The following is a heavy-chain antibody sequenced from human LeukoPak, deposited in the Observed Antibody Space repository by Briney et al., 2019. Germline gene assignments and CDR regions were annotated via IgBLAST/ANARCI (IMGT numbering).Heavy chain of an antibody. V-gene: IGHV4-59*08. J-gene: IGHJ3*02. D-gene: IGHD5-12*01. Sequence: SETLSLTCTVSGASTSSFSWSWIRQPPGEGLEWIGYIHYSGSTNYNSSLKSRVTISVDTSKNQFSLKLSSVTAADTAVYYRARHGGETIVATILHAFDIWGQGTMVTVSS. CDR2: IHYSGST. CDR1: GASTSSFS. CDR3: ARHGGETIVATILHAFDI.